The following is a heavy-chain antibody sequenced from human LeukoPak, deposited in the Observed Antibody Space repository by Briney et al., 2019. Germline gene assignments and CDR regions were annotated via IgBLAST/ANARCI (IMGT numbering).Heavy chain of an antibody. J-gene: IGHJ4*02. CDR3: ARAGQWLVGGYFDY. V-gene: IGHV4-59*01. CDR1: GGSISSYY. Sequence: SETLSLTCTVSGGSISSYYWSWIRQPPGKGLEWIGYIYYSGSTNYNPSLKSRVTISVDTSKNQFSLKLCSVTAADTAVYYCARAGQWLVGGYFDYWGQGTLVTVSS. CDR2: IYYSGST. D-gene: IGHD6-19*01.